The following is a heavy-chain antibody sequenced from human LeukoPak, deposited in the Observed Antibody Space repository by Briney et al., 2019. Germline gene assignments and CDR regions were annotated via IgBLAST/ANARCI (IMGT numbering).Heavy chain of an antibody. CDR1: GFTFNSYS. D-gene: IGHD3-10*01. Sequence: PGGSLRLSCAASGFTFNSYSMNWVRQAPGKGLEWVSSISSSSSYIFYADSLKGRFTISRDNAKNSLHLQMNSLRAEDTAVYYCARDLVLYGSGRPGAFDIWGQGTMLTVSS. CDR2: ISSSSSYI. V-gene: IGHV3-21*01. CDR3: ARDLVLYGSGRPGAFDI. J-gene: IGHJ3*02.